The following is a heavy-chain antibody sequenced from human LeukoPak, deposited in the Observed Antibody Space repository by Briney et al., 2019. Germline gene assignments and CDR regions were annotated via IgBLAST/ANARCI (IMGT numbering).Heavy chain of an antibody. CDR3: AREGRSSTPGY. CDR1: GGSISSYY. J-gene: IGHJ4*02. V-gene: IGHV4-4*07. D-gene: IGHD2-15*01. CDR2: ISSSGST. Sequence: PSETLSLTCTASGGSISSYYWSWIRQPAGKGLEWLGRISSSGSTDYNPSLKSRVTMSVDTSKTQFSLKLSSVTAADTAVYYCAREGRSSTPGYWGQGTLVTVSS.